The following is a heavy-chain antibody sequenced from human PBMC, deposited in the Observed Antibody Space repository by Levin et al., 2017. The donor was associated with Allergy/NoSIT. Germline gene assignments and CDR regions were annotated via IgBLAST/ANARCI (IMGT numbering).Heavy chain of an antibody. Sequence: GESLNISCAASGFTFTSYSMNWVRQAPGKGLEWVSSISSSSGDIYYADSVKGRFTISRDNAKNSLYLQMNSLRAEDTAVYYCASHSHARSVYAFWGQGTLVTVSS. CDR1: GFTFTSYS. CDR3: ASHSHARSVYAF. J-gene: IGHJ4*02. D-gene: IGHD5/OR15-5a*01. V-gene: IGHV3-21*01. CDR2: ISSSSGDI.